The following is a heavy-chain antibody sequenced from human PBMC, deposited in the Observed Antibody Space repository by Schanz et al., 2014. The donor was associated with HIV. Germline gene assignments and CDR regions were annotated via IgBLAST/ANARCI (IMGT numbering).Heavy chain of an antibody. J-gene: IGHJ4*02. CDR1: GGTFRSNA. CDR2: FNVMLSKI. Sequence: QVQLVQSGAEVKKTGSSVKVSCKASGGTFRSNAITWVRQAPGQGLEWIGHFNVMLSKINSAQKFQGRVSMTADPSTNTAYMEMRGLRFEDTAVYYCASGRRSGIGWRMDVWGRGTLVTVSS. D-gene: IGHD6-19*01. V-gene: IGHV1-69*01. CDR3: ASGRRSGIGWRMDV.